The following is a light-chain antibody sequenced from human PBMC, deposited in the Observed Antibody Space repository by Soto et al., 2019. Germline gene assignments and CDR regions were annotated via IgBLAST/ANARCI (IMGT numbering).Light chain of an antibody. CDR2: DAS. CDR1: QDISNY. V-gene: IGKV1-33*01. J-gene: IGKJ1*01. CDR3: QQYDNVPWT. Sequence: DIQMTQSPSSLSASVGDRVTITCQASQDISNYLNWFQQKPGKAPKLLIYDASNLQTGVPSRFSGSGSGAHFTFTFSSLQPEDIATYYCQQYDNVPWTFGQGTKVEIK.